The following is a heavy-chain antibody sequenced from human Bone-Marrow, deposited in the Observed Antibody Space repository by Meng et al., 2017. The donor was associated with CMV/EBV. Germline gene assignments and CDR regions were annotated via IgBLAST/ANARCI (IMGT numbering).Heavy chain of an antibody. CDR1: GYSISSGYY. V-gene: IGHV4-38-2*02. D-gene: IGHD6-19*01. J-gene: IGHJ4*02. CDR2: IYHSGST. Sequence: SETLSLTCTVSGYSISSGYYWGWIRQPPGKGLEWIGSIYHSGSTYYNPSLKSRVTISVDTSKSQFSLKLSSVTAADTAVYYCARTAVAGTVDYWGQGKLVPVSS. CDR3: ARTAVAGTVDY.